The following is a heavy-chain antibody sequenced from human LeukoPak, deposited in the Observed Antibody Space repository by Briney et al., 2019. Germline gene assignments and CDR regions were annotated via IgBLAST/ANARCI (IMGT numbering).Heavy chain of an antibody. CDR1: GGSISSYY. CDR2: IYYSGST. CDR3: ARAVLYSSGWYRPYYFDY. Sequence: SETLSLTCTVSGGSISSYYWSWIRQPPGKGLEWFGYIYYSGSTNYNPSLKSRVTISVDTSKNQFSLKLSSVTAADTAVYYCARAVLYSSGWYRPYYFDYWGQGTLVTVSS. D-gene: IGHD6-19*01. V-gene: IGHV4-59*08. J-gene: IGHJ4*02.